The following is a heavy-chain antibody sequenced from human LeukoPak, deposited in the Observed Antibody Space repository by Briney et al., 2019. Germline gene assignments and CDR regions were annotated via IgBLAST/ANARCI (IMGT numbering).Heavy chain of an antibody. J-gene: IGHJ3*02. CDR2: ISGSGGST. CDR3: AKDPDYGGKRPNDAFDI. CDR1: GFTFSSYA. V-gene: IGHV3-23*01. Sequence: PGGSLRLSCAASGFTFSSYAMSWVRQAPGKGLEWVSAISGSGGSTYYADSVKGRFTISRDNSKNTLYLQMNSLRAEDTAVYYCAKDPDYGGKRPNDAFDIWGQGTMVTVSS. D-gene: IGHD4-23*01.